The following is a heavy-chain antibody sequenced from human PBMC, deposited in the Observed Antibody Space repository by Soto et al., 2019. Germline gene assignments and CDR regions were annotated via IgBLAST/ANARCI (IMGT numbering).Heavy chain of an antibody. D-gene: IGHD6-19*01. CDR1: GFTFSGYW. CDR2: IKQDGSEK. J-gene: IGHJ1*01. Sequence: PGGSLRLSCAASGFTFSGYWMGWVRQAPGKGLEWVANIKQDGSEKYYVDSVKGRFTISRDNAKNSLYLQMNSLRAEDTAVYYCARGLVPVAGTVQHWGQGTLVTVSS. V-gene: IGHV3-7*03. CDR3: ARGLVPVAGTVQH.